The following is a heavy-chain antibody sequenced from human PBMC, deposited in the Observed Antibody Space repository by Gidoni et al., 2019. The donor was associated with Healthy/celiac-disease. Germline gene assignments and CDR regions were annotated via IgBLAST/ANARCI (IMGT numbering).Heavy chain of an antibody. V-gene: IGHV1-69*04. J-gene: IGHJ4*02. Sequence: GRIIPILGIANYAQKFQGRVTITADKSTSTAYMELSSLRSEDTAVYYCARGRGYSGYDVFDYWGQGTLVTVSS. D-gene: IGHD5-12*01. CDR3: ARGRGYSGYDVFDY. CDR2: IIPILGIA.